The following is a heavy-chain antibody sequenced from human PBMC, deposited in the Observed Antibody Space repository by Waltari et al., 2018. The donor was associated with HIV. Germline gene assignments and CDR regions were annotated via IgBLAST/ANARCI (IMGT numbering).Heavy chain of an antibody. D-gene: IGHD3-22*01. CDR2: INLNSGDT. J-gene: IGHJ4*02. Sequence: QVQLVQSGAEVKKPGASVTVSCTASASTFTAYYMHWVRQAPGQGLEWMGRINLNSGDTNYGQKFQGRVTMTRDTSISTAYMELSRLRSDDTAVYYCARESYYYDSSGFFPDFWGQGTLVTVSS. CDR1: ASTFTAYY. CDR3: ARESYYYDSSGFFPDF. V-gene: IGHV1-2*06.